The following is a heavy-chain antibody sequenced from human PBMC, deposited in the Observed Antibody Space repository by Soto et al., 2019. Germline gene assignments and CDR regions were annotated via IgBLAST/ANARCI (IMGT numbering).Heavy chain of an antibody. J-gene: IGHJ4*02. CDR3: ARLNHVDY. V-gene: IGHV1-18*01. CDR1: GYTFTSYG. CDR2: ISAYNGNT. Sequence: QVQLVQSGAEVKKPGASVKVSCKASGYTFTSYGISWVRQAPGQGLEWMGWISAYNGNTNYAQKLQGRVTMTTDTTTRTAYREPSGLGSDETAVYYWARLNHVDYWGKGTLGTVSS.